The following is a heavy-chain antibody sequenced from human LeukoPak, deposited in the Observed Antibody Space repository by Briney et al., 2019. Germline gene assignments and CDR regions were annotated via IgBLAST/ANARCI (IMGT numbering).Heavy chain of an antibody. CDR1: GLTFSSYS. CDR2: ISSDSGAR. J-gene: IGHJ5*02. Sequence: GGSLRLSCGASGLTFSSYSMNWVRQAPGKGLEWVSYISSDSGARYYADSVKGRFTISRDNAKNSLYLQMNSLRAEDTAVYYCARATQPGFDPWGQGTLVTVSS. CDR3: ARATQPGFDP. D-gene: IGHD2-15*01. V-gene: IGHV3-48*01.